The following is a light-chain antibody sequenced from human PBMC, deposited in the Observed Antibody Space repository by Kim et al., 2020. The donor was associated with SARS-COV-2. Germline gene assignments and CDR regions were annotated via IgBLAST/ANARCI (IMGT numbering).Light chain of an antibody. V-gene: IGKV3-20*01. J-gene: IGKJ1*01. CDR2: GAS. CDR3: QQYGSSRWT. CDR1: QSVSSSY. Sequence: SPGERATLYCRTSQSVSSSYLAWYQQKPGQAPRLLIYGASSRATGIPDRFSGSGSGTDFTLTISRLEPEDFAVYYCQQYGSSRWTVGQGTKVDIK.